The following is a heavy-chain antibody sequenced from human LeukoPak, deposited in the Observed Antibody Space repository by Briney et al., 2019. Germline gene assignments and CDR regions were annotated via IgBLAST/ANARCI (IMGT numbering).Heavy chain of an antibody. J-gene: IGHJ4*02. D-gene: IGHD6-19*01. Sequence: LETLSLTCTVSGGSIRSYHWSWIRQSAGKGLEWIGRIYTSGSTNYNPSLKSRVTMSLDTSKNQFSLKLSSVTAADTAVYYCAREMYSSGWYVDYWGQGTLVTVSS. CDR1: GGSIRSYH. CDR3: AREMYSSGWYVDY. CDR2: IYTSGST. V-gene: IGHV4-4*07.